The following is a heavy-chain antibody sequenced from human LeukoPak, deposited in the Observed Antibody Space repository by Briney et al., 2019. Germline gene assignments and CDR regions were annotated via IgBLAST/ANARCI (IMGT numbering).Heavy chain of an antibody. CDR3: AKDDRWLQFCC. Sequence: PGGSLRLSCAASGFTFSSHGINWGRQAPGKGLEWVSGIIPSGHTTYYADSVRGRFTISRDNSRTTLYLQMNSLRAEDTAVYYCAKDDRWLQFCCWGQGTLVTVSA. CDR1: GFTFSSHG. V-gene: IGHV3-23*01. J-gene: IGHJ4*02. CDR2: IIPSGHTT. D-gene: IGHD5-24*01.